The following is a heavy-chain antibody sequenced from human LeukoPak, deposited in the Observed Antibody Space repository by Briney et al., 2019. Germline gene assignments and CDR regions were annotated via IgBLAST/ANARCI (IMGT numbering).Heavy chain of an antibody. J-gene: IGHJ3*02. CDR2: IYYSGST. V-gene: IGHV4-59*01. Sequence: SETLSLTCTVSGGSISSYYWSWIRQPPGKGLERIGYIYYSGSTNYNPSLKSRVTMSVDTSKNQFSLKLSSVTDAGRAVCYCPRVLGSSGWYLRAFDIWGEPTMVAVSS. CDR1: GGSISSYY. D-gene: IGHD6-19*01. CDR3: PRVLGSSGWYLRAFDI.